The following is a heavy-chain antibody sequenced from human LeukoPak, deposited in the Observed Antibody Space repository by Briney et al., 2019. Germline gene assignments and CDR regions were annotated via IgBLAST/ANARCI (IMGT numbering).Heavy chain of an antibody. CDR1: GFTFSNYA. J-gene: IGHJ4*02. Sequence: PGGSLRLSCAASGFTFSNYAMSWARQAPGKGLEWVSLISGSGGSTFYADSVKGRFTISRDNSKNTLYLQMNSLRAEDTAVYYCAKGLQERAAGGPFDYWGQGTLVTVSS. V-gene: IGHV3-23*01. CDR3: AKGLQERAAGGPFDY. CDR2: ISGSGGST. D-gene: IGHD6-13*01.